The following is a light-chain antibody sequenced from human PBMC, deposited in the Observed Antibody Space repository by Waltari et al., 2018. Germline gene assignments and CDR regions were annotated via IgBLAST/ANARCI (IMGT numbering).Light chain of an antibody. CDR1: QSVSSY. V-gene: IGKV3-11*01. J-gene: IGKJ3*01. CDR2: DAS. CDR3: QQRSNWFT. Sequence: EIVLTQSPATLSLSPGERATLPCRASQSVSSYLAWYQQKPVQAPRLLIYDASNRATGIPARFSDSGSGTDFTLTISSLEPEDFAVYYCQQRSNWFTFGPGTKVDIK.